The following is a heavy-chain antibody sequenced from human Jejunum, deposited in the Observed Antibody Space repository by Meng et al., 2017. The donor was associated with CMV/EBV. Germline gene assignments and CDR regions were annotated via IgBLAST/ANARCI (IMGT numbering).Heavy chain of an antibody. D-gene: IGHD3-22*01. CDR1: LNRNV. CDR2: LWYDGSRK. J-gene: IGHJ4*02. V-gene: IGHV3-33*01. CDR3: ARDNDGSSHYSQFDY. Sequence: LNRNVIHWVRQFPGKGLEWVAVLWYDGSRKYFADSVQGRFSISRDDSKNTVYLQMNSLSAEDTAVYYCARDNDGSSHYSQFDYWGQGTLVTVSS.